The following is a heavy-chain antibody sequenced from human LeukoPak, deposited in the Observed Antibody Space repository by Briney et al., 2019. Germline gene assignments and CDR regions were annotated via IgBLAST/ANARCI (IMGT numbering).Heavy chain of an antibody. CDR3: AKDLASRWLQPDY. CDR1: GFTFSIYA. D-gene: IGHD5-24*01. Sequence: PGGSLRLSCAASGFTFSIYAMTWVRQAPGKGPEWIATFSGSTSRTYYADSVKGRFTISRDNSKNTLSLRMNSLRAEDTAVYYCAKDLASRWLQPDYWGQGTLVAVSS. V-gene: IGHV3-23*01. J-gene: IGHJ4*02. CDR2: FSGSTSRT.